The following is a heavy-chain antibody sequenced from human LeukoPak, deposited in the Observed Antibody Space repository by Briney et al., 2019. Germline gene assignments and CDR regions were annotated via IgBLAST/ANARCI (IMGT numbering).Heavy chain of an antibody. Sequence: GGSLRLSCAASGFTFSSYGMHWFRQAPGKGLEWVAVIWYDGSNKYYADSVKGRFTISRDNSKTTLYLQMNSLRAEDTAVYYCAKVALAPDSSGLDYWGQGTLVTVSS. J-gene: IGHJ4*02. D-gene: IGHD3-22*01. CDR2: IWYDGSNK. CDR1: GFTFSSYG. V-gene: IGHV3-33*06. CDR3: AKVALAPDSSGLDY.